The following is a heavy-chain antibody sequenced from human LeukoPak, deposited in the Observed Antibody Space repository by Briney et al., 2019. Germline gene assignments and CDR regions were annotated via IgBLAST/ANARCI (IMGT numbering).Heavy chain of an antibody. J-gene: IGHJ4*02. D-gene: IGHD1-1*01. Sequence: PGGSLRLSCAASGFTFSSYAMHWVRQAPGKGLEWVAVISYDGSNKYYADSVKGRFTISRDNSKNTLYLQMNSLRAEDTAVYYCARDPGSYYFDYWGQGTLVTVFS. V-gene: IGHV3-30-3*01. CDR1: GFTFSSYA. CDR3: ARDPGSYYFDY. CDR2: ISYDGSNK.